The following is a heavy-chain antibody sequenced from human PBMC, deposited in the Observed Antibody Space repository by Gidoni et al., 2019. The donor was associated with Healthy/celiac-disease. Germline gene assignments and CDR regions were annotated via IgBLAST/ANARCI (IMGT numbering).Heavy chain of an antibody. V-gene: IGHV4-59*01. J-gene: IGHJ4*02. Sequence: QVQLQESGPGLVKPSETLSLTCTVSGGSISSYYWRWIRQPPGKGLEWIGYIYYRGSTNYNPSLKSRVTISVDTSKNQFSLKLSSVTAADTAVYYCARVSVGALDYWGQGTLVTVSS. D-gene: IGHD1-26*01. CDR3: ARVSVGALDY. CDR2: IYYRGST. CDR1: GGSISSYY.